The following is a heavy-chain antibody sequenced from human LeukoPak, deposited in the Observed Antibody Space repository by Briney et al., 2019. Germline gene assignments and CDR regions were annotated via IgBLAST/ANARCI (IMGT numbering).Heavy chain of an antibody. D-gene: IGHD3-3*02. CDR1: GYSISSGYY. V-gene: IGHV4-38-2*02. J-gene: IGHJ4*02. CDR2: FYHSGST. CDR3: ARGRAFFD. Sequence: SETLSLTCTVSGYSISSGYYWGWIRQPPGKGLEWIGSFYHSGSTYYNPSLKSRVTISVDTSKNQFSLKLSSVTAADTAVYYCARGRAFFDWGQGTLVTVSS.